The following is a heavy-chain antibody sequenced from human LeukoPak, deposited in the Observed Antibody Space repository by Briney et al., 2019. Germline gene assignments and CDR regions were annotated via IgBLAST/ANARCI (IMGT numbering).Heavy chain of an antibody. CDR1: GGSFSGYY. Sequence: SETLSLTCAVYGGSFSGYYWSWIRQPPGKGLEWIGEINHSGSTNYNPSLKSRVTISVDTSKNPFSLKLSSVTAADTAVYYCARGYGSGTDYWGQGTLVTVSS. J-gene: IGHJ4*02. D-gene: IGHD3-10*01. CDR2: INHSGST. V-gene: IGHV4-34*01. CDR3: ARGYGSGTDY.